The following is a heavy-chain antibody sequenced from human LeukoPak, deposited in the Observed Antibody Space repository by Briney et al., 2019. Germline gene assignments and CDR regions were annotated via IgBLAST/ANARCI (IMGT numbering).Heavy chain of an antibody. CDR2: IYSGAGT. J-gene: IGHJ4*02. CDR3: ARVGSGKYYKYFEH. V-gene: IGHV3-53*01. D-gene: IGHD6-19*01. Sequence: GGSLRLSCAASGFTVSGTYMSWVRQAPGKGLEWVSVIYSGAGTYYADSVKGRFTISRDNSKNTLHLQMNSLRAEDTAVYYCARVGSGKYYKYFEHWGQGTMVTVSS. CDR1: GFTVSGTY.